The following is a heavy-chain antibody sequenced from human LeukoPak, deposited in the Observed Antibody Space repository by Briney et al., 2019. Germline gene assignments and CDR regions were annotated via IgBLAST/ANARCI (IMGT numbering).Heavy chain of an antibody. CDR3: ARKYCSSTSCWDYYYYMDV. CDR1: GFSLSTSGVG. V-gene: IGHV2-5*01. CDR2: IYWNDDK. D-gene: IGHD2-2*01. Sequence: SGPTLVNPTQTLTLTCTFSGFSLSTSGVGVGWIRQPPGKALEWLALIYWNDDKRYSPSLKSRLTITKDTSKNQVVLTMTNMDPVDTATYYCARKYCSSTSCWDYYYYMDVWGKGTTVTVSS. J-gene: IGHJ6*03.